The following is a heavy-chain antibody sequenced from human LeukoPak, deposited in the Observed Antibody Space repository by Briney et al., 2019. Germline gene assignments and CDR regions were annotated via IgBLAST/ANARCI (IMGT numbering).Heavy chain of an antibody. V-gene: IGHV3-13*01. D-gene: IGHD1-1*01. CDR3: ARVAKERVGGVYYFDY. CDR1: GFTFSDYD. Sequence: GGSLRLSCAASGFTFSDYDMHWVRQATGKGLEWVSAIGTAGDAYYTGSVKGRFTISRENAKNSLYLQMNSLRAGNTAVYYCARVAKERVGGVYYFDYWGQGTLVTVSS. CDR2: IGTAGDA. J-gene: IGHJ4*02.